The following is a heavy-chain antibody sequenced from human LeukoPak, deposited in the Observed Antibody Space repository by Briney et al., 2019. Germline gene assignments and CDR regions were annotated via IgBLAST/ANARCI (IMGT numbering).Heavy chain of an antibody. CDR2: SDYSGST. Sequence: SETLSLTCTVPGGSISSSIYYWGWIRQPPNKGLEWIGSSDYSGSTYYSPSLKSRVTISVDTSKNQFSLKLSSVTAADTAVYYCARESVTAMVTGVDYWGQGTLVTVSS. CDR1: GGSISSSIYY. CDR3: ARESVTAMVTGVDY. V-gene: IGHV4-39*02. J-gene: IGHJ4*02. D-gene: IGHD5-18*01.